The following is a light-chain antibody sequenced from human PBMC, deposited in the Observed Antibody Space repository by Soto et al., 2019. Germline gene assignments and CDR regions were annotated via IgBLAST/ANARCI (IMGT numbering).Light chain of an antibody. Sequence: EIVLTQSPDTLSLSPGERATLSCRASQSVSTYLAWYQQKSGQAPRVLIYDASNRATGIPARFSGSGSGTNFTLTISSLEPEDFADYYCEQRSSCPLTFGGGTKVDIK. CDR3: EQRSSCPLT. CDR1: QSVSTY. CDR2: DAS. V-gene: IGKV3-11*01. J-gene: IGKJ4*01.